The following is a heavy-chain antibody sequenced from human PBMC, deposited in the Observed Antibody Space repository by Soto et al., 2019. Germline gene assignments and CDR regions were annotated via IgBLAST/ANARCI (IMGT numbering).Heavy chain of an antibody. CDR3: ARGAMVRGVIVYYYDGMDV. Sequence: QVQLVESGGGVVQPGRSLRLSCAASGFTFSSYGMHWVRQAPGKGLEWVAVIWYDGSNKYYADSVKGRFTISRDNSKNTLYLQMNSVRAEDTAVYYCARGAMVRGVIVYYYDGMDVWGQGTTVTVSS. CDR2: IWYDGSNK. V-gene: IGHV3-33*01. J-gene: IGHJ6*02. CDR1: GFTFSSYG. D-gene: IGHD3-10*01.